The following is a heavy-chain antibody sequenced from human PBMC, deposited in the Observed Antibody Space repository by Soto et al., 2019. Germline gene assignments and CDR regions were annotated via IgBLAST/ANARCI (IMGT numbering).Heavy chain of an antibody. CDR2: IIPIFGTA. CDR3: ASGPTYYYDSSGYSYFQH. J-gene: IGHJ1*01. Sequence: QVQLVQSGAAVKKPGSSVKVSCKASGGTFSSYAISWVRQAPGQGLEWMGGIIPIFGTANYAQKFQGRVTITADESTSTAYMELSSLRSEDTAVYYCASGPTYYYDSSGYSYFQHWGQGTLVTVSS. V-gene: IGHV1-69*12. D-gene: IGHD3-22*01. CDR1: GGTFSSYA.